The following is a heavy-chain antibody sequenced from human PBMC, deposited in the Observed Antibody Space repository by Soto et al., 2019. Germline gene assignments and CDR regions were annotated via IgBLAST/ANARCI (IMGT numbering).Heavy chain of an antibody. D-gene: IGHD1-26*01. Sequence: GGSLRLSCAASGFTFSSYWMSWVRQAPGKGLEWVAHIKQDGSEKYYVDSVKGRFTISRDNAKNSLYLQMNSLRAEDTAVYYCARDIFLNVVGATTNFDYWGQGTLVTVSS. J-gene: IGHJ4*02. CDR3: ARDIFLNVVGATTNFDY. V-gene: IGHV3-7*01. CDR2: IKQDGSEK. CDR1: GFTFSSYW.